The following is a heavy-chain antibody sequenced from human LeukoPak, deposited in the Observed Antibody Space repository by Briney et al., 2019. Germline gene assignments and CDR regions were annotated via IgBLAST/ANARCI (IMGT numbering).Heavy chain of an antibody. CDR1: GGTFNSYA. D-gene: IGHD3-22*01. J-gene: IGHJ4*02. Sequence: SVKVSCKASGGTFNSYAISWVRQAPGQGLEWMGGIIPIFGTANYAQKFQGRVTITTDESTSTAYMELSSLRSEDTAVYYCARDYYDSSGYFGYWGQGTLVTVSS. CDR3: ARDYYDSSGYFGY. V-gene: IGHV1-69*05. CDR2: IIPIFGTA.